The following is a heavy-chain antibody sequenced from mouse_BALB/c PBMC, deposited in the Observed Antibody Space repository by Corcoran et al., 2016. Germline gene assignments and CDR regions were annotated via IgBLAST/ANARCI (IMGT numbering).Heavy chain of an antibody. CDR1: GYTFTNYG. CDR3: ARSDGSSWFAY. V-gene: IGHV9-3-1*01. J-gene: IGHJ3*01. Sequence: QIQLVQSGPELKKPVETVKISCKASGYTFTNYGMNWVKQAPGKGLKWMGWINTYTGEPTYADDFKGRFAFSFETSASTAYLQINNLKNEDTATYFCARSDGSSWFAYWGQGTLVTVSA. D-gene: IGHD1-1*01. CDR2: INTYTGEP.